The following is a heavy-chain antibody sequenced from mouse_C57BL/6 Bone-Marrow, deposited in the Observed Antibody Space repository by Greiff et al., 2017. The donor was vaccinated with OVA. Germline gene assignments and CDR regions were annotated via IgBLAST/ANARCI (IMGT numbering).Heavy chain of an antibody. CDR1: GYAFTDYE. V-gene: IGHV1-15*01. CDR2: IYPVTGGT. J-gene: IGHJ4*01. CDR3: TRGYSNYYAMDY. Sequence: VQLQQSGAELVRPGASVTLSCKASGYAFTDYEMHWVKQTPVPGLECIGHIYPVTGGTAYNRKFKGKAILTADKSSSTAYMELRSLTSEDSAVYYCTRGYSNYYAMDYWGQGTSVTVSS. D-gene: IGHD2-5*01.